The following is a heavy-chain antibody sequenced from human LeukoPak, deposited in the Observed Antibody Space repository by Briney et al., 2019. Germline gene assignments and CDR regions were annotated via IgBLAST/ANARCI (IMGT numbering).Heavy chain of an antibody. CDR2: IIPIFGTA. CDR1: GGTFSSYA. J-gene: IGHJ5*02. CDR3: ARLRGPTITIFGVVPRWFDP. D-gene: IGHD3-3*01. V-gene: IGHV1-69*13. Sequence: SVKVSCKASGGTFSSYAISWVRQAPGQGLEWMGGIIPIFGTANYAQKFQGRVTITADESTSTAYMELSSLRSEDTAVYYCARLRGPTITIFGVVPRWFDPWGLGTLVTVSS.